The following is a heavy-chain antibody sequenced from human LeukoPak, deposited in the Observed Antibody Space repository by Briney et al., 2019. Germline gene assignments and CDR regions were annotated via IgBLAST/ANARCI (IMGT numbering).Heavy chain of an antibody. V-gene: IGHV3-48*02. CDR3: ARDDSSGWYSLD. CDR1: GFTFRDYP. D-gene: IGHD6-13*01. J-gene: IGHJ4*02. CDR2: INGESKSI. Sequence: PGGSLRLSCSASGFTFRDYPMNWVRQAPGKGLQWLSYINGESKSIYYSDPVRGRFTISRGNAKNSVFLQMNSLSDDDTAVYYCARDDSSGWYSLDWGQGALVIVSS.